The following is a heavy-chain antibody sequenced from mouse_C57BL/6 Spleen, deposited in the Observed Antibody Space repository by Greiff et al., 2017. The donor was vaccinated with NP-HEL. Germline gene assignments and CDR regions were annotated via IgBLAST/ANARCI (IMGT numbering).Heavy chain of an antibody. D-gene: IGHD1-1*01. CDR2: IHPNSGST. CDR3: APYYGSSYGY. J-gene: IGHJ2*01. Sequence: QVQLQQPGAELVKPGASVKLSCKASGYTFTSYWMHWVKQRPGQGLEWIGMIHPNSGSTNYNEKFKSKATMTVDKSSSTAYMQLSSLTSEDTAVYYCAPYYGSSYGYWGQGTTLTVSS. CDR1: GYTFTSYW. V-gene: IGHV1-64*01.